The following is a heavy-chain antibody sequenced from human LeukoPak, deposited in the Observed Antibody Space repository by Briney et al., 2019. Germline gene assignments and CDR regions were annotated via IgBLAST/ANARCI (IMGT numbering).Heavy chain of an antibody. J-gene: IGHJ4*02. CDR3: TTDPDY. Sequence: PGGSLRLSCAGAGFIFTDVWMSWVRQAPGKGLEWVGRIKSKSDGGTIDYAAPVKGRITVSRDDSRKTLSLELNNLKTEDTGVYYCTTDPDYWGQGTLVSVSS. CDR1: GFIFTDVW. V-gene: IGHV3-15*01. CDR2: IKSKSDGGTI.